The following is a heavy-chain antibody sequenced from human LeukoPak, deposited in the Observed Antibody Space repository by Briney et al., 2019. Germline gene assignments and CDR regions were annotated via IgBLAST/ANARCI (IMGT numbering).Heavy chain of an antibody. CDR3: ARDLNTGMDV. Sequence: GGSLRLSCAASGFTLSDYYINWIRQAPGKGLEWLSYISGNSRFREYADSVKGRFTISRDNARNLLFLQMDSLRAEDTAVYYCARDLNTGMDVWGRGTTVTVSS. CDR1: GFTLSDYY. J-gene: IGHJ6*02. CDR2: ISGNSRFR. V-gene: IGHV3-11*05.